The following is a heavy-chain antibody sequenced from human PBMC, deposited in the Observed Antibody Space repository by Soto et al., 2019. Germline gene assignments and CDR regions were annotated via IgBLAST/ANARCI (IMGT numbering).Heavy chain of an antibody. CDR1: SGSITSSNW. Sequence: QVQLQESGPGLVQPSGTLSLTCAVSSGSITSSNWWSWVRQPPGRGLEWIGEVYHSGSTSYNPSLKNRVTMSVDKSKNQFSLKLSSVSAADTAVYYCARAVDGIPYLDSWGQGILVTVSS. D-gene: IGHD6-19*01. CDR2: VYHSGST. CDR3: ARAVDGIPYLDS. V-gene: IGHV4-4*02. J-gene: IGHJ4*02.